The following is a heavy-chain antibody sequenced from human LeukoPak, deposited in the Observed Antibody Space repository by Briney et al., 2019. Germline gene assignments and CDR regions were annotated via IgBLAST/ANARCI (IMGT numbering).Heavy chain of an antibody. V-gene: IGHV4-38-2*02. CDR1: DNSISRGHY. CDR3: AREPPITPMDGHGLDL. D-gene: IGHD3-16*01. Sequence: SETLSLTCTVSDNSISRGHYWGWIRQPPGKGIEWIGGMHHSGSRYYNASLKSRVTIEVDMSKNQFSLKLTSVTAADTAVYYCAREPPITPMDGHGLDLWGRGTLVIVST. J-gene: IGHJ3*01. CDR2: MHHSGSR.